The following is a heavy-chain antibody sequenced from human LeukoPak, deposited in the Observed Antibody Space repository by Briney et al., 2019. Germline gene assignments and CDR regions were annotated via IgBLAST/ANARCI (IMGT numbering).Heavy chain of an antibody. J-gene: IGHJ5*02. Sequence: GESLKISCKGSGYSFTSYWIGWVRQMPGKGLEWMGIIYPGDSDTRYSPSFQGQVTISADKSISTAYLQWSSLKASDTAMYYCARLRVYCSSTSCYTGNWFDPWGQGTLVTVSS. CDR3: ARLRVYCSSTSCYTGNWFDP. CDR1: GYSFTSYW. D-gene: IGHD2-2*02. V-gene: IGHV5-51*01. CDR2: IYPGDSDT.